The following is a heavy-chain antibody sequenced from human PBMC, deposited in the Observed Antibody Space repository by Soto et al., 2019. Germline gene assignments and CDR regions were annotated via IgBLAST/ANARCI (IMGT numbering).Heavy chain of an antibody. D-gene: IGHD3-3*01. Sequence: KPSETLSLTCTVSGGSMNNYYWSWVRQAPGKGLQYIGYISYMGTTNYNPSLKSRVTISVDTSKNQFSLKLTSVTAADTAVYYCAKVAKSGVVVEYFDSWGQGALVTVSS. CDR2: ISYMGTT. J-gene: IGHJ4*02. V-gene: IGHV4-59*01. CDR3: AKVAKSGVVVEYFDS. CDR1: GGSMNNYY.